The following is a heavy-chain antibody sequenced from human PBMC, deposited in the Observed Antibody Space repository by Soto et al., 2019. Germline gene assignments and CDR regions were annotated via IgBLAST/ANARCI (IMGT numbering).Heavy chain of an antibody. V-gene: IGHV3-53*01. D-gene: IGHD6-19*01. CDR2: IYSGGSA. J-gene: IGHJ5*02. CDR3: ARTAVAGWFDP. CDR1: GFTVSTNY. Sequence: EVQLVESGGGLIQPGGSLRLSCAASGFTVSTNYMSWVRQAPGRGLDWVSIIYSGGSAYYADSVKGRFTISRDNSKNTLYLQMNRLRADDTAVYYCARTAVAGWFDPWGQGTLVTVSS.